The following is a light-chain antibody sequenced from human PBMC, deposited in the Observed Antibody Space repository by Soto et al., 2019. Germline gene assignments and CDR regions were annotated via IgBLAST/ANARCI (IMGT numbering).Light chain of an antibody. Sequence: EIVLMQSPGTLSLSPGERATLSCRASQSMTRTYIAWYQKKPGQAPRLLIYAASIRAPGIPDKFSGTGSGTDYTLNIDRLEPEDSAVYYCHQYYNAPQTFGQGTNVEIK. CDR1: QSMTRTY. J-gene: IGKJ2*01. V-gene: IGKV3-20*01. CDR3: HQYYNAPQT. CDR2: AAS.